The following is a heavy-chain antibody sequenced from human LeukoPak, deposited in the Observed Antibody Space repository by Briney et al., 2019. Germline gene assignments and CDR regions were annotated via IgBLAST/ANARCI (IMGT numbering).Heavy chain of an antibody. V-gene: IGHV3-23*01. Sequence: GGSLRLSCAASGFTFSSYAMSWVRQAPGKGLEWVSGISGSGGSTYYGESVKGRFTISRDNSKNTLYLQVNSLIAEDTAVYYCAKAGRPVSKYYFDYWGQGTLVTVSS. CDR3: AKAGRPVSKYYFDY. D-gene: IGHD3-10*01. J-gene: IGHJ4*02. CDR2: ISGSGGST. CDR1: GFTFSSYA.